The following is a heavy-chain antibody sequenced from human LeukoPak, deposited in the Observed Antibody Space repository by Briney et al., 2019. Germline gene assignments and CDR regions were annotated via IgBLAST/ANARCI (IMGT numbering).Heavy chain of an antibody. CDR2: INPSGGST. D-gene: IGHD6-19*01. V-gene: IGHV1-46*01. Sequence: ASVKVSCKASGYTFTTYYMHWVRQAPGQGLEWLGIINPSGGSTGYAQKFQGRVTMTRDASTTTVYMELSSLRSDDTAVYYCARDKRETSGWPLVGMDVWGQGTTVTVSS. CDR3: ARDKRETSGWPLVGMDV. CDR1: GYTFTTYY. J-gene: IGHJ6*02.